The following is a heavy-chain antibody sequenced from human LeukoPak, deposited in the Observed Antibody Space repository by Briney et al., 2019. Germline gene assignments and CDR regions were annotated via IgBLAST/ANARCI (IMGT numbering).Heavy chain of an antibody. J-gene: IGHJ4*02. V-gene: IGHV3-30*18. CDR2: ISYDGSNK. CDR3: ANRGPSSSFDY. Sequence: PGGSLRLSCAASGFTFSSYGMHWVRQAPGKGLEWVAVISYDGSNKYYADSVKGRLTISRDNSKNTLYLQMNSLRAEDTAVYYCANRGPSSSFDYWGQGTLVTVSS. CDR1: GFTFSSYG.